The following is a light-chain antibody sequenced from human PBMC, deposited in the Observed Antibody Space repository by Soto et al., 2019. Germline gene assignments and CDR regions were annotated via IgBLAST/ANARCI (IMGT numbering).Light chain of an antibody. CDR2: KAS. V-gene: IGKV1-5*03. J-gene: IGKJ1*01. CDR3: QQYNSYWT. Sequence: DIPMTQSPSTLSASVGDRVTITCRASQSISNWLAWYQQKPGKAPKLLIYKASNLESGVPSRFSGSGSGTEFTLTISGLQPDDFATYYCQQYNSYWTFGQGTKVEI. CDR1: QSISNW.